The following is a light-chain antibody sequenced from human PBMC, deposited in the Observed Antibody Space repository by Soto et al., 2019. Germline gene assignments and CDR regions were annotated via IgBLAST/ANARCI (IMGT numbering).Light chain of an antibody. CDR1: QDISNY. Sequence: DIQITQSPSSLSASVGDRVTLTCQASQDISNYLNWYQQKPGKAPKVLIYDASNLGTGVPSRFSGSGSGTDFTFSISSLQPEDVATYYCQQYDGLPTFGQGTRLEIK. CDR3: QQYDGLPT. CDR2: DAS. V-gene: IGKV1-33*01. J-gene: IGKJ5*01.